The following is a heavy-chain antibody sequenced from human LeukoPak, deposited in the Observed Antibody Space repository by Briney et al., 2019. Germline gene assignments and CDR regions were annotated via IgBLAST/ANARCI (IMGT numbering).Heavy chain of an antibody. J-gene: IGHJ4*02. Sequence: PGGSLRLSCAASGFTFSSYGMHWVRQAPGKGLEWVAVISYDGSNKYYADSVKGRFTISRDNSKNTLYLQMNSLRAEDTAVYYCAKDAPYSGSYYGASYYFDYWGQGTLVTVSS. V-gene: IGHV3-30*18. D-gene: IGHD1-26*01. CDR1: GFTFSSYG. CDR3: AKDAPYSGSYYGASYYFDY. CDR2: ISYDGSNK.